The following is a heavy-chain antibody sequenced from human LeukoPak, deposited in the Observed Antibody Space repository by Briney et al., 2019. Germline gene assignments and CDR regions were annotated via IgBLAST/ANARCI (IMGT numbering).Heavy chain of an antibody. Sequence: GASVKVSCKASGYTFTGYFMHWVRQASGQGLEWMGWINPNSGATNYAEKFQGRVTMARDTSITTAYMELSRLTSDDTAVYYCARGGSIAVAGTLFDSWGQGTLLTVSS. CDR1: GYTFTGYF. CDR3: ARGGSIAVAGTLFDS. D-gene: IGHD6-19*01. V-gene: IGHV1-2*02. J-gene: IGHJ4*02. CDR2: INPNSGAT.